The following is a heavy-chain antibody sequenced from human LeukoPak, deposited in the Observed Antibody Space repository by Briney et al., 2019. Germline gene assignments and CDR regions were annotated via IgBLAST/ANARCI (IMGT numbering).Heavy chain of an antibody. CDR3: ARHPDSPDYGGNYRYWYFDL. V-gene: IGHV4-31*03. J-gene: IGHJ2*01. D-gene: IGHD4-23*01. CDR1: GGSISSGGYY. Sequence: PSQTLSLTCTVSGGSISSGGYYWRWIRQHPGKGLEWIGYIYYSGSTNYNPSLKSRVTISVDTSKNQFSLKLSSVTAADTAVYYCARHPDSPDYGGNYRYWYFDLWGRGTLVTVSS. CDR2: IYYSGST.